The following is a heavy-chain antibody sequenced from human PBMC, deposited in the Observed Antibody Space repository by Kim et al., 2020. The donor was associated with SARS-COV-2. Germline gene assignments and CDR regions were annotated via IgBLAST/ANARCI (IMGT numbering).Heavy chain of an antibody. J-gene: IGHJ6*02. V-gene: IGHV7-4-1*02. CDR2: INTNTGNP. D-gene: IGHD2-2*02. CDR1: GYTFTSYA. Sequence: ASVKVSCKASGYTFTSYAMNWVRQAPGQGLEWMGWINTNTGNPTYAQGFTGRFVFSLDTSVSTAYLQISSLKAEDTAVYYCARAENEYQLLYLGMDVWGQGTTVTVSS. CDR3: ARAENEYQLLYLGMDV.